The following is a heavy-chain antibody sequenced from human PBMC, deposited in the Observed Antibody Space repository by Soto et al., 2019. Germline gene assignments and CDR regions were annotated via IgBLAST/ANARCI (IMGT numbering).Heavy chain of an antibody. CDR1: GFTFSSYG. CDR3: AQVVDDSSGHPYYFDY. J-gene: IGHJ4*02. V-gene: IGHV3-30*18. Sequence: QVQLVESGGGVVQPGRSLRLSCAASGFTFSSYGMHWVRQAPGKGLEWVAVISYDGSNKYYADSVKGRFTISRDNSKNKLYLQMNSLRAEDTAVYYRAQVVDDSSGHPYYFDYWGQGTVVTVSS. D-gene: IGHD3-22*01. CDR2: ISYDGSNK.